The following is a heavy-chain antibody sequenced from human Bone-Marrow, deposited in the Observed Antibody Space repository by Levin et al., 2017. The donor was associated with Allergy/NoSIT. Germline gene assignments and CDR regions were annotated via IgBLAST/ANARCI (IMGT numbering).Heavy chain of an antibody. Sequence: PGGSLRLSCAVSGFIFSNYWMTWVRQAPGKGLEWVANIKHAGSEKYYADSVKGRSTISRDNAKSSLYLQMSSLRADDTAVYYCARRTLTGYSPLFDYWGQGTLVTVSS. J-gene: IGHJ4*02. CDR1: GFIFSNYW. D-gene: IGHD3-9*01. V-gene: IGHV3-7*03. CDR2: IKHAGSEK. CDR3: ARRTLTGYSPLFDY.